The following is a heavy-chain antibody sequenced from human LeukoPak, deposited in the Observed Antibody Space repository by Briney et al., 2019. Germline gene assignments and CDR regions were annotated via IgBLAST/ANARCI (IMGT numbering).Heavy chain of an antibody. CDR3: ARLITGTTDGVYYFDS. V-gene: IGHV1-69*13. Sequence: SVKVSCTASGGTFSSYAISWVRQAPGQGLEWMGGIIPIFGTANYAQKFQGRVTITADESTSTAYMELSSLRSEDTAVYYCARLITGTTDGVYYFDSWGQGTLVTVSS. D-gene: IGHD1-7*01. CDR2: IIPIFGTA. CDR1: GGTFSSYA. J-gene: IGHJ4*02.